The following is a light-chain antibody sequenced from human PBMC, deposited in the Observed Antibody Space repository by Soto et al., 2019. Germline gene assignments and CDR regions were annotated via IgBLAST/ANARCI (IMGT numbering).Light chain of an antibody. CDR2: DAS. CDR1: QSVSSNY. J-gene: IGKJ1*01. CDR3: SHYANSRA. V-gene: IGKV3-20*01. Sequence: EIVLTQSPGTLSLSPGERATLFCRASQSVSSNYLSWYEQKPGQAPRLFIHDASIRATGIPARLSGSGSGSDFTLTISRLEPEDFAVDYGSHYANSRACGQGTKVEIK.